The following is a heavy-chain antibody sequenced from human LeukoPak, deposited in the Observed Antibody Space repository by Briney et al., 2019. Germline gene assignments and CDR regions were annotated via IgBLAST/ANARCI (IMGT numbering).Heavy chain of an antibody. CDR1: GYSFTSYW. CDR3: ARHGVANTGLGNWFDP. CDR2: ILPGDSDT. D-gene: IGHD2-8*02. V-gene: IGHV5-51*01. Sequence: GESLKISCKGSGYSFTSYWIAWVRQMPGKGLEWMGIILPGDSDTRYSPSFQGQVIISVDKSISTAYLQWSSLKASDTAMYYCARHGVANTGLGNWFDPWGQGTLVTVSS. J-gene: IGHJ5*02.